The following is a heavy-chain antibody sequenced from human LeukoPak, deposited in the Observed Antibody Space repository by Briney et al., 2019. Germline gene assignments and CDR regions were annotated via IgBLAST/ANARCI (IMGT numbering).Heavy chain of an antibody. CDR2: IIPILGIA. Sequence: ASVKVSCKASGGTFSSYAISWVRQAPGQGLEWMGRIIPILGIANYAQKLQGRVTMTTDTSTSTAYMELRSLRSDDTAVYYCARVWATYYDILTGYYCDYWGQGTLVTVSS. D-gene: IGHD3-9*01. CDR1: GGTFSSYA. V-gene: IGHV1-69*10. CDR3: ARVWATYYDILTGYYCDY. J-gene: IGHJ4*02.